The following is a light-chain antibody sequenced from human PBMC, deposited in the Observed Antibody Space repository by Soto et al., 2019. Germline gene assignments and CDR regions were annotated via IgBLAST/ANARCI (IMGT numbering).Light chain of an antibody. V-gene: IGLV2-23*02. CDR1: SSDVGSDNL. J-gene: IGLJ3*02. CDR2: EVS. Sequence: QSALTQPASVSGSPGQSITISCTGTSSDVGSDNLVSWYQQYPGKAPKLMIYEVSKRPSGVSNRFSGSKSGNTASLTISGLQAEDEADYYCCSYAGSSTFEVFGGGTKLTVL. CDR3: CSYAGSSTFEV.